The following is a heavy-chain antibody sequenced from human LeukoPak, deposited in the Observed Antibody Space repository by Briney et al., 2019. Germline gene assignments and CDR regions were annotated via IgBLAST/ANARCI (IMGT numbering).Heavy chain of an antibody. D-gene: IGHD5-18*01. CDR2: IIPIFGTA. J-gene: IGHJ4*02. CDR3: ASYGPGYNWLIS. Sequence: SVKVSCKASGGTFSSYAISWVRQAPGQGLEWMGGIIPIFGTANYAQKFQGRVTITADESTSTAYMELSSLRSEDTAVYYCASYGPGYNWLISWGQGTQVTVSS. CDR1: GGTFSSYA. V-gene: IGHV1-69*13.